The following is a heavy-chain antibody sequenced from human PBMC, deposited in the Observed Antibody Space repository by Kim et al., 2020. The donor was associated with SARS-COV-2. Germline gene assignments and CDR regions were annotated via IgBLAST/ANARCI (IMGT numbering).Heavy chain of an antibody. CDR3: ARDRGTTVYDY. CDR1: GFTFSSYG. CDR2: IWYDGSNK. J-gene: IGHJ4*02. V-gene: IGHV3-33*01. Sequence: GGSLRLSCAASGFTFSSYGMHWVRQAPGKGLEWVAVIWYDGSNKYYADSVKGRFTISRDNSKNTLYLQMNSLRAEDTAVYYCARDRGTTVYDYWGQGTLVTVSS. D-gene: IGHD4-17*01.